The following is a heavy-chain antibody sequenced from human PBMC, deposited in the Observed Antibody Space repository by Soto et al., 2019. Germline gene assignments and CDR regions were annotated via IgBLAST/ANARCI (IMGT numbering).Heavy chain of an antibody. J-gene: IGHJ6*02. D-gene: IGHD3-22*01. Sequence: GESLKISCKGSGYSFTSYWIGWVRQMPGKGLEWMGIIYPGDSDTRYSPSFQGQVTISADKSISTAYLQWSSLKASDTAMYYCARRKGGYYGHNYCYGMDVWGQGTTVTVS. CDR2: IYPGDSDT. CDR1: GYSFTSYW. V-gene: IGHV5-51*01. CDR3: ARRKGGYYGHNYCYGMDV.